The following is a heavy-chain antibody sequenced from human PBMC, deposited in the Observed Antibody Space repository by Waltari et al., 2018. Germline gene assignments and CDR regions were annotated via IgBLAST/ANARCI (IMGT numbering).Heavy chain of an antibody. CDR3: ARDSPWWLPDY. J-gene: IGHJ4*02. D-gene: IGHD5-12*01. CDR1: GFTFSSYW. CDR2: IKQDGGEN. Sequence: EVQLVESGGGLVQPGGALRLSCAASGFTFSSYWMTWVRQAPGKGLEWVANIKQDGGENFYVDSVKGRFTISRDNAKNSLYLQMNSLRVEDTAVYYCARDSPWWLPDYWGQGTLVTVSS. V-gene: IGHV3-7*01.